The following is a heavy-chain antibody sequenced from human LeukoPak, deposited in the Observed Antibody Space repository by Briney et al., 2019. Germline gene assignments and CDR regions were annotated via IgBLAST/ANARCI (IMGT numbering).Heavy chain of an antibody. CDR2: MNPNRGHT. V-gene: IGHV1-8*01. D-gene: IGHD3-10*01. CDR3: ARSDTNEFLTRSPGYYYYMDV. J-gene: IGHJ6*03. Sequence: VASVKVSCKSSGYTFTSYDINWVRQASGQGREWMGWMNPNRGHTVDAQKSQGRVTMTRNTSPSTAYMELSSLRSEDTAVYYCARSDTNEFLTRSPGYYYYMDVWGKGTTVTVSS. CDR1: GYTFTSYD.